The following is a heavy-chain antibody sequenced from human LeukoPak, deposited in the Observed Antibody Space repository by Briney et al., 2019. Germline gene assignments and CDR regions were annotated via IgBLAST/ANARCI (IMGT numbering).Heavy chain of an antibody. J-gene: IGHJ5*02. CDR2: INPSGTWK. Sequence: ASGRVCCKAAGHTVSRSYVHWVRGAPGQGLGWRGVINPSGTWKSYAQKYRGRITVTRELSTSTDYLEVRSLEFEDTPVYYCAKDNSVGDFAWWFDPWGQGTLVTVSS. CDR3: AKDNSVGDFAWWFDP. CDR1: GHTVSRSY. V-gene: IGHV1-46*01. D-gene: IGHD1-26*01.